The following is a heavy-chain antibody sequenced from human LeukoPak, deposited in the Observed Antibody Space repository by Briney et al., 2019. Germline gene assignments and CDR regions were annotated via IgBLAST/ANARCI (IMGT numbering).Heavy chain of an antibody. CDR3: ARDFGRKIVATTP. V-gene: IGHV1-46*01. CDR2: INPSGGST. Sequence: ASVKVSCKASGYTFTSYYMHWVRQAPGQGLEWMGIINPSGGSTSYAQKLQGRVTMTRDTSTSTVYMELSSLRSEDTAVYYCARDFGRKIVATTPWGQGTLVTVSS. D-gene: IGHD5-12*01. CDR1: GYTFTSYY. J-gene: IGHJ5*02.